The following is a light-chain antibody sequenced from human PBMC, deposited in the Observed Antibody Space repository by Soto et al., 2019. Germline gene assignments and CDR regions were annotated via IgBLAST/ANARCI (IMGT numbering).Light chain of an antibody. J-gene: IGLJ1*01. CDR2: EDN. CDR3: QSYDSTLSRYV. V-gene: IGLV1-40*01. Sequence: QSVLTQPPSVSGAPGQRVTISCTGSTSSIGAGYDVHWYQQVPGTSPKLLIYEDNNRPSGVPDRFSGSKSGTSASLAITGLQAEDEADYYCQSYDSTLSRYVFGDGTKATVL. CDR1: TSSIGAGYD.